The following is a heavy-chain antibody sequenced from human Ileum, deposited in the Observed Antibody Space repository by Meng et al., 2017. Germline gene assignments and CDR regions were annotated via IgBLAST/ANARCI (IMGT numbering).Heavy chain of an antibody. CDR2: VSAYNGRT. D-gene: IGHD6-19*01. CDR3: ARAKYSGGWPWEAFDI. Sequence: ASVKVSCKASGYSFSTYGFIWVRQAPGQGLEWTGWVSAYNGRTNYAQKFQDRITMTTDTSTSTVYMELTSLRSDDTAVYYCARAKYSGGWPWEAFDIWGQGTMVTVSS. CDR1: GYSFSTYG. J-gene: IGHJ3*02. V-gene: IGHV1-18*01.